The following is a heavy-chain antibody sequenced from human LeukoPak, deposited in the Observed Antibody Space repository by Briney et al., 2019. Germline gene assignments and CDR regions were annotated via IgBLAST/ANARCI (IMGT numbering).Heavy chain of an antibody. Sequence: PGRSLRLSCAASEFTFSNYDMHWVGQAPGKGLEWVAVISYDGSNKYYVDSLKGRFTISRDNSKNTLYLQMNSLRAEDTAVYYCAKGYGPYYYDSSLDIWGQRTMVTVSS. V-gene: IGHV3-30*18. CDR2: ISYDGSNK. J-gene: IGHJ3*02. CDR1: EFTFSNYD. D-gene: IGHD3-22*01. CDR3: AKGYGPYYYDSSLDI.